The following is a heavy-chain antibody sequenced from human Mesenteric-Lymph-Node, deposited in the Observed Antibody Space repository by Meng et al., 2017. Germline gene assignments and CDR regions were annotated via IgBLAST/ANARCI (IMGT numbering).Heavy chain of an antibody. CDR2: IGTAGDT. Sequence: EVWLVGPGVGLVQPGASMGLFCAAFGFTFSSYDMHWVRQATGKGLEWVSAIGTAGDTYYPGSVKGRFSISRENAKNTLYLQMNSLRAEDTAVYYCARGIDYWGQGTLVTVSS. CDR3: ARGIDY. CDR1: GFTFSSYD. J-gene: IGHJ4*02. V-gene: IGHV3-13*01.